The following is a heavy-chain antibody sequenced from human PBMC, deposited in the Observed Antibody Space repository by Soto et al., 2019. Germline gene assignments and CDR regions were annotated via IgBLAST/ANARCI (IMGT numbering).Heavy chain of an antibody. Sequence: SLRLSCAASGFTFSSYAMGWVRQAPGKGLEWVSAISGSGGSTYYADSVKGRFTISRDNSKNTLYLQMNSLRAEDTAVYYCAKDRVSGSTYYYFDYWGQGTLVTVSS. D-gene: IGHD3-22*01. V-gene: IGHV3-23*01. CDR3: AKDRVSGSTYYYFDY. J-gene: IGHJ4*02. CDR1: GFTFSSYA. CDR2: ISGSGGST.